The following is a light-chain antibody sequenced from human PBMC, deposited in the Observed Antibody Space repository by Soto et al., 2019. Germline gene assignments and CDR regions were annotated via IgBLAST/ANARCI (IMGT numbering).Light chain of an antibody. CDR1: SSDIGGYNS. V-gene: IGLV2-14*03. Sequence: QSVLTQPASVSGSPGQSITISCTGTSSDIGGYNSVSWYQQNPGKATHLMIFDVTRRPSGVSNRFSASMSANTAYLTISGLQTEDEAHYFCVSFTTDWPHVFGTGTKVTVL. CDR3: VSFTTDWPHV. CDR2: DVT. J-gene: IGLJ1*01.